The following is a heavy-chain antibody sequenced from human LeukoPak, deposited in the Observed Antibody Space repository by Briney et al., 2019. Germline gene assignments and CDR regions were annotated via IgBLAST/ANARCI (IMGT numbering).Heavy chain of an antibody. J-gene: IGHJ4*02. V-gene: IGHV5-51*01. CDR3: AMNLYYDFWSGYGYYFDY. D-gene: IGHD3-3*01. CDR2: IYPGDSDT. Sequence: GESLKISCKGSGYRFTSYWIGWVRQMPGKGLEWMGIIYPGDSDTRYSPSFQGQVTISADKSISTVYLQWSSLKASDTAMYYCAMNLYYDFWSGYGYYFDYWGQGTLVTVSS. CDR1: GYRFTSYW.